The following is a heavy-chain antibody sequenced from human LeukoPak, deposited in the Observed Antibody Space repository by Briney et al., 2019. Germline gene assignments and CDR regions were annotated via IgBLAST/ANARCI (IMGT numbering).Heavy chain of an antibody. J-gene: IGHJ5*02. D-gene: IGHD2-2*01. CDR1: GGSISSGGYS. Sequence: TLSLTCAVSGGSISSGGYSWSWIRQPPGKGLEWIGYIYHSGSTYYNPSLKSRVTISVDRSKNQFSLKLSSVTAADTAVYYCARGGGTAAVYHWFDPCGQGTLVTVSS. CDR2: IYHSGST. V-gene: IGHV4-30-2*01. CDR3: ARGGGTAAVYHWFDP.